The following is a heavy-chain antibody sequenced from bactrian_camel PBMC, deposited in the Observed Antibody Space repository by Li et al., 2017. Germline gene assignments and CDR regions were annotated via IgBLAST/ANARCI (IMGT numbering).Heavy chain of an antibody. D-gene: IGHD6*01. V-gene: IGHV3S9*01. CDR1: GDTYRRYC. J-gene: IGHJ4*01. Sequence: HVQLVESGGGSVQSGGSLRLACAASGDTYRRYCKGWFRQVPGKERECLAVINDDGSTSYAASVKGRFTISQDNAKNTVNLQMNSLKPDDTAVYYCAARTVVAGLATFASFGGCSGDQGTQVTVS. CDR3: AARTVVAGLATFASFGGCS. CDR2: INDDGST.